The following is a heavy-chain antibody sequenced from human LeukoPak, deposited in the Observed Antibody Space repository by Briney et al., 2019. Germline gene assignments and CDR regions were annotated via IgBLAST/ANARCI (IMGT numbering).Heavy chain of an antibody. CDR3: ARATDYYYDSSGYYWPIGY. CDR2: INPNSGGT. J-gene: IGHJ4*02. Sequence: ASVKVSCKASGYTFTGYYMHWVRQAPGQGLEWMGWINPNSGGTNYAQKFQGRVTMTRDTSISTDYMELSRLRSDDTAVYYCARATDYYYDSSGYYWPIGYWGQGTLVTVSS. CDR1: GYTFTGYY. D-gene: IGHD3-22*01. V-gene: IGHV1-2*02.